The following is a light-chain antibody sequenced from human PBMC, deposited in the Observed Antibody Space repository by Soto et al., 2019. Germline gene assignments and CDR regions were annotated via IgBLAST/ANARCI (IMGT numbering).Light chain of an antibody. V-gene: IGKV1-5*01. CDR1: QSISSW. J-gene: IGKJ1*01. CDR3: QQYNSYRT. Sequence: DIQMTQSPSTLSASVGDRVTITCRASQSISSWLAWYQPKPGKDPNLLIHDASSLERGVPSRFCGSGSGKEFTLTISSLQPDDFATYYCQQYNSYRTFGQGTK. CDR2: DAS.